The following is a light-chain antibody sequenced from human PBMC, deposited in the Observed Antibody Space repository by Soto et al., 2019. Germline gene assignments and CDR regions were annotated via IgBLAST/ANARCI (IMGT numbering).Light chain of an antibody. V-gene: IGLV2-14*01. CDR3: SSYTSSSTLGV. CDR2: DVS. J-gene: IGLJ2*01. Sequence: QSALTQPASVSGSPGQSITISCTGTSSDVGGYNYVSWYQQPPGKAPKLMIYDVSNRPSGVSNRFSXSKSGXTASXTNSGLQAEDEADYYCSSYTSSSTLGVFGGGTKLTVL. CDR1: SSDVGGYNY.